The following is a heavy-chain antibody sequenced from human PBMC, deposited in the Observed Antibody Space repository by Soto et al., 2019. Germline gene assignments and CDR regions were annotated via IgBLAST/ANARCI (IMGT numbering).Heavy chain of an antibody. Sequence: GGSLRLSCAASGFTFTSFAVSWVRQAPGKGLEWVSSISSSSSYIYYADSVKGRFTISRDNAKNSLYLQMNSLRAEDTAVYYCVSGIAAAGYYYYGMDVWGQGTTVTVSS. CDR2: ISSSSSYI. V-gene: IGHV3-21*01. CDR1: GFTFTSFA. D-gene: IGHD6-13*01. CDR3: VSGIAAAGYYYYGMDV. J-gene: IGHJ6*02.